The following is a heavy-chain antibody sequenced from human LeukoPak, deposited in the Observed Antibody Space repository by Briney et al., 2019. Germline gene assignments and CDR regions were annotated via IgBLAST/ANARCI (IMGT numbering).Heavy chain of an antibody. CDR1: GGSIGSHY. CDR3: ARVPSIAAQYYYYYMDV. Sequence: SETLSLTCTVSGGSIGSHYWSWIRQPPGKGLEWIGYIYYSGSTNYNPSLKSRVTISVDTSKNQFSLKLSSVTAADTAVHYCARVPSIAAQYYYYYMDVWGKGTTVTVSS. J-gene: IGHJ6*03. V-gene: IGHV4-59*11. CDR2: IYYSGST. D-gene: IGHD6-6*01.